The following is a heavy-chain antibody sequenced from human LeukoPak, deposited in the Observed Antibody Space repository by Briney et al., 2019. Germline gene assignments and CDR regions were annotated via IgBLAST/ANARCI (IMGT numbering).Heavy chain of an antibody. CDR1: GFTFSSYE. V-gene: IGHV3-48*03. Sequence: PGGSLRLSCAASGFTFSSYEMNWVRQAPGKGLEWVSYISSSGSTIYYADSVKGRFTISRDNAKNSLYLQMNSLRAEDTAVYYCARDAMVSNYFDYWGQGTLVTVSS. CDR3: ARDAMVSNYFDY. CDR2: ISSSGSTI. J-gene: IGHJ4*02. D-gene: IGHD5-18*01.